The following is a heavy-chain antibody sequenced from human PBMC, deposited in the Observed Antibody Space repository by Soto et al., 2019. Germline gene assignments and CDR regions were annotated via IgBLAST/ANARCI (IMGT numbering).Heavy chain of an antibody. J-gene: IGHJ4*02. D-gene: IGHD3-3*01. Sequence: QVQLVESGGGVVQPGRSLRLSCAASGCTFSSYAMHWVRQAPGKGLEWVAVISYDVSNKYYADSVKGRFTISRDNSKNTLYLQMNSLRAEDTAVYYCAREKAIFGVVILPLFDYWGQGTLVTVSS. CDR2: ISYDVSNK. CDR1: GCTFSSYA. V-gene: IGHV3-30-3*01. CDR3: AREKAIFGVVILPLFDY.